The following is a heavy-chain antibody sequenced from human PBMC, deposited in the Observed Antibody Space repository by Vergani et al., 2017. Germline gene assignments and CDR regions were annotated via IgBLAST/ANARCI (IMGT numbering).Heavy chain of an antibody. J-gene: IGHJ6*02. CDR1: GGSISSYY. Sequence: QVQLQESGPGLVKPSETLSLTCTVSGGSISSYYWSWIRQPAGKGLEWIGRIYTSGSTNYNPSLKSRVTMSVDTSKNQFSLKLSSVTAADTAVYYCARSPRRSYLWGAATLYYYYGMDVWGQGTTVTVSS. CDR3: ARSPRRSYLWGAATLYYYYGMDV. CDR2: IYTSGST. D-gene: IGHD6-25*01. V-gene: IGHV4-4*07.